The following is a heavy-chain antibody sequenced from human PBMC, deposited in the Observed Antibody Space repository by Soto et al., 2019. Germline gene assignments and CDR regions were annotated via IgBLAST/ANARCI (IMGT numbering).Heavy chain of an antibody. D-gene: IGHD1-26*01. J-gene: IGHJ1*01. Sequence: QVQLQESGPGLVKPSQTLSLTCTASGGSISSGDYYWSWMRQHPGKGLEWIGYIYYSGSTYYNPSLKSRVTISVVTSNNQFSLKLSSVTAADTAVYYCARRRGTGTYPHDFQPWGQGTLVTVSS. CDR3: ARRRGTGTYPHDFQP. CDR1: GGSISSGDYY. V-gene: IGHV4-31*03. CDR2: IYYSGST.